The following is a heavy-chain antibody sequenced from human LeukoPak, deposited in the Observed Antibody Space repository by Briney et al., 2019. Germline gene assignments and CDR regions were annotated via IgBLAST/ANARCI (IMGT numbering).Heavy chain of an antibody. D-gene: IGHD4-17*01. V-gene: IGHV3-30-3*01. J-gene: IGHJ3*02. CDR3: ARDLTVTTARDAFDI. Sequence: GGSLRLSCAASGFTFSSYAMHWVRQAPGKGLEWVAVISYDGSNKYYADSVKGRFTISRDNSKNTLYLQMNSLRAEDTAVYYCARDLTVTTARDAFDIWGQGTMVTVSS. CDR1: GFTFSSYA. CDR2: ISYDGSNK.